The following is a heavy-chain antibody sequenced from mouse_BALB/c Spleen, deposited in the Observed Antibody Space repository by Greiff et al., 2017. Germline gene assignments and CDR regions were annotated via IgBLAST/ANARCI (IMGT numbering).Heavy chain of an antibody. J-gene: IGHJ2*01. Sequence: EVQVVESGGGLVQPGGSLKLSCAASGFTFSSYTMSWVRQTPEKRLEWVAYISNGGGSTYYPDTVKGRFTISRDNAKNTLYLQMSSLKSEDTAMYYCARQILLGFDYWGQGTTLTVSS. CDR1: GFTFSSYT. CDR3: ARQILLGFDY. D-gene: IGHD1-1*01. CDR2: ISNGGGST. V-gene: IGHV5-12-2*01.